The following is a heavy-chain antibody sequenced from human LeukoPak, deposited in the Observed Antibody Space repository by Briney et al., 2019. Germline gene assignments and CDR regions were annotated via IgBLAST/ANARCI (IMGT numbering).Heavy chain of an antibody. CDR2: IFHSGST. CDR1: GGSISSNNYF. V-gene: IGHV4-39*01. CDR3: ASSRGVGGDFDY. D-gene: IGHD3-10*01. J-gene: IGHJ4*02. Sequence: SETLSLTCTVSGGSISSNNYFWGWIRQPPGKGLECIASIFHSGSTYYNPSLKSRVAISLDTSKNQFSLKLSSVTAADTAVYYCASSRGVGGDFDYWGQGTLVTVSS.